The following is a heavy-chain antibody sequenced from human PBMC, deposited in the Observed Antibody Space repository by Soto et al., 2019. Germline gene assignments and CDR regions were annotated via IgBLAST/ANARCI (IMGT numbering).Heavy chain of an antibody. J-gene: IGHJ4*02. CDR3: AKDGNWLDVYFDV. V-gene: IGHV3-23*01. D-gene: IGHD6-19*01. Sequence: PGGSLRLSCVASGIEFSDYAMSWVRQAPGKGLEWVSISSASGRSRYHADSVKGRFTISRDNSKNTLYLHMTNLRAEDTAVYYCAKDGNWLDVYFDVWGQGTPVTVSS. CDR2: SSASGRSR. CDR1: GIEFSDYA.